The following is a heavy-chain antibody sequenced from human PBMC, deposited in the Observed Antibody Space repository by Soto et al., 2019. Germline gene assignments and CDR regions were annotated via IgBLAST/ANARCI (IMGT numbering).Heavy chain of an antibody. V-gene: IGHV3-33*01. J-gene: IGHJ6*02. CDR2: IWYDGRNK. CDR3: ARSADYGDYVSLVYYYGMDV. D-gene: IGHD4-17*01. CDR1: GFTFSSYG. Sequence: QVQLVESGGGVVQPGRSLRLSCAASGFTFSSYGMHWVRQAPGKGLEWVAVIWYDGRNKYYADPVKGRFTISRDNSKNTLYLQMNSLRAEDTAVYYCARSADYGDYVSLVYYYGMDVWGQGTTVTVSS.